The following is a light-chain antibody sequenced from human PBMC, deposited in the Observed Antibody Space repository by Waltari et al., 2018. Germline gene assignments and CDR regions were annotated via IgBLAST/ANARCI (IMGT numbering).Light chain of an antibody. CDR2: EVS. Sequence: DIQMTQSPSPLSVSVGDRVTITCRASQTIKNYLNWYQQKPGEAPKFLIYEVSTLDSGVPSRFSGSGSGTDFTLTISSLQPEDFATYYCQQSYSAPYTFGQGTKLDIK. CDR3: QQSYSAPYT. CDR1: QTIKNY. J-gene: IGKJ2*01. V-gene: IGKV1-39*01.